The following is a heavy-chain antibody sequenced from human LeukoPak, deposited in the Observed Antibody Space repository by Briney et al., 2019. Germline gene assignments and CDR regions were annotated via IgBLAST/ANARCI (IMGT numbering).Heavy chain of an antibody. CDR3: AREVSYYDFWSGYGRGYYFDY. V-gene: IGHV4-39*02. Sequence: SETLSLTCTVSGGSISSSSYYWGWIRQPPGKGLEWIGSIYYSGSTYYNPSLKSRVTISVDTSKNRFSLKLSSVTAADTAVYYCAREVSYYDFWSGYGRGYYFDYWGQGTLVTVSS. J-gene: IGHJ4*02. CDR2: IYYSGST. D-gene: IGHD3-3*01. CDR1: GGSISSSSYY.